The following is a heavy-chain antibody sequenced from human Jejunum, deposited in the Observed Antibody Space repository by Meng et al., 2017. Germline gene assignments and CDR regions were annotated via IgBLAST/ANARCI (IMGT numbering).Heavy chain of an antibody. J-gene: IGHJ4*02. V-gene: IGHV3-15*01. CDR1: GFTFSNAW. Sequence: GESLKISCAASGFTFSNAWMSWVRHAPGKGLEWVGRIKSKTDGGTTDYAAPVKGRFTIPRDDSKNTLYLQMNSLKTEDTAVYYCTTDLTYSSSWYGFDYWGQGTLVTVSS. CDR3: TTDLTYSSSWYGFDY. CDR2: IKSKTDGGTT. D-gene: IGHD6-13*01.